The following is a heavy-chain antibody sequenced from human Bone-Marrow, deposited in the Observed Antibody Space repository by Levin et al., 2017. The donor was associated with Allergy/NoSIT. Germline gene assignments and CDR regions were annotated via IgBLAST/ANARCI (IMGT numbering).Heavy chain of an antibody. CDR1: GFTFSSYW. CDR3: AREIGASSWQHRRTYYYDYGMDV. D-gene: IGHD6-13*01. CDR2: INSDGSST. Sequence: GGSLRLSCAASGFTFSSYWMHWVRQAPGKGLVWVSRINSDGSSTSYADSVKGRFTISRDNAKNTLYLQMNSLRAEDTAVYYCAREIGASSWQHRRTYYYDYGMDVWGQGTTVTVSS. V-gene: IGHV3-74*01. J-gene: IGHJ6*02.